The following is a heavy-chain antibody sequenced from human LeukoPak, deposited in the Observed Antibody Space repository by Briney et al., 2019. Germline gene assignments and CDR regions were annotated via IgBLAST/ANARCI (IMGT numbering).Heavy chain of an antibody. CDR2: ISGSGGST. V-gene: IGHV3-23*01. Sequence: GSLRLSCSASGFTFSSYSIGLVRQAPGKGVEGVSAISGSGGSTYYADSVKGRFTISRDNSKNTLYLQMNSLRAEDTAVYYCAKFRKIAVTTSPFDYWGQGTLVTVSS. D-gene: IGHD4-17*01. CDR3: AKFRKIAVTTSPFDY. J-gene: IGHJ4*02. CDR1: GFTFSSYS.